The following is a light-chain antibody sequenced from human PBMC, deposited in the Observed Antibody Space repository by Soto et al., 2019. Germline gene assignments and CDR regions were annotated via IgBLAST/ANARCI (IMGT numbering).Light chain of an antibody. V-gene: IGLV2-8*01. J-gene: IGLJ1*01. Sequence: QSVLTQPPSSSVSPGQSVTISCTGTSSDVGGYDYVSWYQQHPGKAPKLMIYEVTIRPSGVSDRFSGSKSGNTASLTVSGLQAEDEADYYCSSYTGGNPSYVFGTGTKVNV. CDR2: EVT. CDR1: SSDVGGYDY. CDR3: SSYTGGNPSYV.